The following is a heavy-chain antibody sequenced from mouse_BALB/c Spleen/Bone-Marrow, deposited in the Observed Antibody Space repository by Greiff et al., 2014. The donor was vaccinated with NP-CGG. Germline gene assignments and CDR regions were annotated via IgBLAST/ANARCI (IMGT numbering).Heavy chain of an antibody. J-gene: IGHJ4*01. V-gene: IGHV5-6-3*01. D-gene: IGHD2-3*01. CDR3: ARDGYYVVYAMDY. Sequence: EVMLVESGGGLVQPGGSLKLSCAASGFTFSSYGMSWVRQTPDKRLELVATINSNGGSTYYPDSVKGRFTISRDNDKNTLYLQMSSLKSTDTAMYYCARDGYYVVYAMDYWGQGTSVTVSS. CDR1: GFTFSSYG. CDR2: INSNGGST.